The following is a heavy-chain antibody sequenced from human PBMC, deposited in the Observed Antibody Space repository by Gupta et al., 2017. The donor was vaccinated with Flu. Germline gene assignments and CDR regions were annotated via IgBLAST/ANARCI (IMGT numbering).Heavy chain of an antibody. CDR1: GFTFSSYI. D-gene: IGHD3-10*01. V-gene: IGHV3-48*02. J-gene: IGHJ5*02. CDR2: ITTTSRTI. CDR3: ARQGAESS. Sequence: EVQLVESGGGLVQPGGSLRLSCPASGFTFSSYIMNWVRQASGKGLEWISSITTTSRTIKYTDSVKGRFTISRDNAKNALYLQMNSLRDDDTGVYYCARQGAESSWGQGTLVTVSS.